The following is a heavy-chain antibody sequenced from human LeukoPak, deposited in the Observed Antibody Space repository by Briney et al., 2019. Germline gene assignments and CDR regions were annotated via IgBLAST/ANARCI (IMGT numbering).Heavy chain of an antibody. Sequence: GGSLRLSCAASGFTFNNVWMSWVRQAPGKGLEWVSAISEDGGDTKYADSVKGRFTISRDNSKNTLYLQMNSLRVEDTAIYYCGKDWKLDYWGQGTLVTVSS. CDR2: ISEDGGDT. CDR1: GFTFNNVW. D-gene: IGHD1-1*01. J-gene: IGHJ4*02. V-gene: IGHV3-23*01. CDR3: GKDWKLDY.